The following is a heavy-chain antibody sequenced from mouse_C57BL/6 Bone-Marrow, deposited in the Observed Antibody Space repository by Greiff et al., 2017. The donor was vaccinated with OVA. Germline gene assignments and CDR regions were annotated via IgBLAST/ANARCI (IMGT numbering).Heavy chain of an antibody. Sequence: DVMLVESGGGLVQPGESLKLSCESNEYEFPSHDMSWVRKTPEKRLELVAAINSDGGSTYYPDTMEGRFIISRDNTKKTLYLQMSSLRSEDTALYDCARHLPLWLRHYAMDYWGQGTSVTVSS. CDR3: ARHLPLWLRHYAMDY. V-gene: IGHV5-2*01. J-gene: IGHJ4*01. CDR2: INSDGGST. D-gene: IGHD2-2*01. CDR1: EYEFPSHD.